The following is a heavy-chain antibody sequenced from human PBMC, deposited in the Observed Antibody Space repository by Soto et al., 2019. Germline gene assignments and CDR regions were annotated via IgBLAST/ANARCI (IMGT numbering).Heavy chain of an antibody. J-gene: IGHJ5*02. CDR1: GFTFSTSW. CDR2: IDSDGSST. Sequence: EVQLVESGGGLVQPGGSLRLSCAASGFTFSTSWMHWVRQAPGKGLVWVSRIDSDGSSTTYADSVKGRFSISRDNAKSTRYLQMNGLRAEDTAVYFCARDRMRGRFDPWGQGTLVTVSS. D-gene: IGHD2-8*01. V-gene: IGHV3-74*01. CDR3: ARDRMRGRFDP.